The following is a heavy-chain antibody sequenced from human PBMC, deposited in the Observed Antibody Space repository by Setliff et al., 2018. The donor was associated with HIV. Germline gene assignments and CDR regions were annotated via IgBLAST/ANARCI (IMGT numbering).Heavy chain of an antibody. J-gene: IGHJ6*03. CDR1: GGSFSAYY. D-gene: IGHD2-8*02. CDR2: INHSGRT. CDR3: ARVSKTYWYSIPRDYYHHMDV. V-gene: IGHV4-34*01. Sequence: SETLSLTCAVYGGSFSAYYWSRIRQTPGKGLEWIGEINHSGRTSQSPSLGSGVTISIDTSKNQFSMRLSSVSAADTAVYYCARVSKTYWYSIPRDYYHHMDVWGKGTTVTVSS.